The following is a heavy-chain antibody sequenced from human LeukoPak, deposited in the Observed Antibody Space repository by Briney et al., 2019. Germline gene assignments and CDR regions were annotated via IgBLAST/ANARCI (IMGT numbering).Heavy chain of an antibody. V-gene: IGHV4-34*01. CDR3: ASGLDSGSYYGWFDP. CDR1: GGSFSGYY. CDR2: INHSGST. Sequence: SETLSLTCAVYGGSFSGYYWRWIRQPPGKGLEWIGEINHSGSTNYNPSLKSRVTISVDTSKNQFSLKLSSVTAADTAVYYCASGLDSGSYYGWFDPWGQGTLVTVSS. D-gene: IGHD1-26*01. J-gene: IGHJ5*02.